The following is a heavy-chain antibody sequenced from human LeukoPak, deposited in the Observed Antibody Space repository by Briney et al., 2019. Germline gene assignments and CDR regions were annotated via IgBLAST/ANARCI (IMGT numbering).Heavy chain of an antibody. D-gene: IGHD2-8*01. CDR3: ARYLYAFALDV. V-gene: IGHV3-74*01. Sequence: PGGSLRLSCADPGFTFSGNWMSWVRQSPGKGLVWVSHISTDGSIIRYGDSVKGRFTISRDKAKNTPCLQMNSLTAEDTGVYYCARYLYAFALDVWGKGTTVTVS. CDR2: ISTDGSII. CDR1: GFTFSGNW. J-gene: IGHJ6*03.